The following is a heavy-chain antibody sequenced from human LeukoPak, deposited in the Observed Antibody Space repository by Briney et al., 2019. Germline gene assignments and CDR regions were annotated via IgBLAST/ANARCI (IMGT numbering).Heavy chain of an antibody. Sequence: GGSLRLSCAASGFTFSSYAVSWVRQAPGKGLEWVSAISGSGGSTYYADSVKGRFTISRDNSKNTLYLQMNSLRAEDTAVYYCAKDRARYGDYGPLNYWGQGTLVTVSS. CDR2: ISGSGGST. CDR1: GFTFSSYA. CDR3: AKDRARYGDYGPLNY. D-gene: IGHD4-17*01. J-gene: IGHJ4*02. V-gene: IGHV3-23*01.